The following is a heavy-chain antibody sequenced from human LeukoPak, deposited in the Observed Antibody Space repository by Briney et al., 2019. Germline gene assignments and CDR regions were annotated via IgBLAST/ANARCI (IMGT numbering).Heavy chain of an antibody. Sequence: GGSLRLSCAASGFTFSSYAMSWVRQAPGKGLEWVSAISGSGGSTYYAESVKGRFTISRDNSKNTLYLQMNSLRAEDTAVYYCAKDTYGSGSYPIFDYWGQGTLVTVSS. CDR2: ISGSGGST. V-gene: IGHV3-23*01. CDR1: GFTFSSYA. CDR3: AKDTYGSGSYPIFDY. D-gene: IGHD3-10*01. J-gene: IGHJ4*02.